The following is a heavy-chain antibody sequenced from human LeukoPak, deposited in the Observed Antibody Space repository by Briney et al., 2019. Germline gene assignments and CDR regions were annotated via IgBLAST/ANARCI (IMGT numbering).Heavy chain of an antibody. CDR2: ISAYNGNT. D-gene: IGHD3-22*01. Sequence: ASVKVSCKASGYTFTSYGIIWVRQAPGQGLEWMGWISAYNGNTNYAQKLQGRVTMTTDTSTSTAYMELRSLRSDDTAVYYCARDLMDEVVVNTGGFDYWGQGTLVTVSS. V-gene: IGHV1-18*01. CDR3: ARDLMDEVVVNTGGFDY. J-gene: IGHJ4*02. CDR1: GYTFTSYG.